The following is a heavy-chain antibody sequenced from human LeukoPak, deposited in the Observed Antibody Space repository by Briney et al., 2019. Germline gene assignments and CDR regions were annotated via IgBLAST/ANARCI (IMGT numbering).Heavy chain of an antibody. Sequence: GGSLRLSCAASGFTFSIYAMSWVRQAPGRGLEWVSSITSRDGRTFYTDPVKGRFTISRDNSKNMLYLQMNSLRAEDTAIYYCAKDRPNYYESNGDYYRRNGDSWGQGTLVTVPS. V-gene: IGHV3-23*01. J-gene: IGHJ5*01. CDR2: ITSRDGRT. CDR1: GFTFSIYA. D-gene: IGHD3-22*01. CDR3: AKDRPNYYESNGDYYRRNGDS.